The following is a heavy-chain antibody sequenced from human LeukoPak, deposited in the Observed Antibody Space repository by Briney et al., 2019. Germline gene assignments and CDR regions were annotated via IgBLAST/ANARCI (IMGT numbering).Heavy chain of an antibody. D-gene: IGHD6-13*01. J-gene: IGHJ4*02. Sequence: GGSLRLFCAASGFTVSSNYVSWVRQVPGKGLELVSVIFTGGTTYYADSVRDRFTISRDNSKNTLFLQMNSLRAEDTAMYYCARGYSSSWYDWGQGTLVTVSS. CDR2: IFTGGTT. CDR3: ARGYSSSWYD. CDR1: GFTVSSNY. V-gene: IGHV3-53*01.